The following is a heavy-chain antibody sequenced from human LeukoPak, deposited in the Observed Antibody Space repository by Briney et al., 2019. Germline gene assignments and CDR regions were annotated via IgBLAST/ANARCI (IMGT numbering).Heavy chain of an antibody. CDR1: GFTFSSYY. Sequence: GGFLRLSCAASGFTFSSYYMHWVRQAPGKCLEWVAVVHNDGDTKYFGDSVKGRFTISRDNSKNTLYLQMNSLRAEDTAVYYCATGTGYYYDRWGQGTLVTVAS. J-gene: IGHJ4*02. CDR2: VHNDGDTK. D-gene: IGHD3-9*01. CDR3: ATGTGYYYDR. V-gene: IGHV3-30*02.